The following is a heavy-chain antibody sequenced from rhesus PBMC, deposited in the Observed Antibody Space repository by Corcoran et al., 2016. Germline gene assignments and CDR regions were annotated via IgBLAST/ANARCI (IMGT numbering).Heavy chain of an antibody. CDR3: ACGRGRGVFDY. J-gene: IGHJ4*01. D-gene: IGHD1-44*02. V-gene: IGHV4-165*01. Sequence: QVQLQESGPELVKPSETLSLTCAVSGGSISRNYWSWISQHPGKGLEWIGNIGGSSATTNYNPTLKSRVTISTDTSKNQFSLKLSSVTAADTAVYYCACGRGRGVFDYWGQGVLVTVSS. CDR2: IGGSSATT. CDR1: GGSISRNY.